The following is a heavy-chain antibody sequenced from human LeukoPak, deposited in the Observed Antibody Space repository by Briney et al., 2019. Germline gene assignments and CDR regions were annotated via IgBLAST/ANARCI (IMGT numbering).Heavy chain of an antibody. CDR1: GYTFTGYY. J-gene: IGHJ4*02. CDR2: INPNSGGT. Sequence: ASVKVSRKASGYTFTGYYMHWVRQAPGQGLEWMGWINPNSGGTNYAQKFQGRVTMTRDTSITTTYMELSRLRSDDTAVYYCAREVGYGDYVPDYWGQGTLVTVSS. V-gene: IGHV1-2*02. CDR3: AREVGYGDYVPDY. D-gene: IGHD4-17*01.